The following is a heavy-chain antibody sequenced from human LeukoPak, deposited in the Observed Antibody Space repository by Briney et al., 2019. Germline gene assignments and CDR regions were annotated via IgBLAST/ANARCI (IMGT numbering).Heavy chain of an antibody. J-gene: IGHJ4*02. CDR1: GYTFTGYY. CDR2: IYPNSGGT. V-gene: IGHV1-2*06. Sequence: ASVKVSCKTSGYTFTGYYIHWVRQAPGQGLEWLGRIYPNSGGTNYAHNFQGRVTMTRDTSISTAYMDLSSLRSDDTAVYYCARDSRVSGDYWGQGTLVTLSS. CDR3: ARDSRVSGDY. D-gene: IGHD2-2*01.